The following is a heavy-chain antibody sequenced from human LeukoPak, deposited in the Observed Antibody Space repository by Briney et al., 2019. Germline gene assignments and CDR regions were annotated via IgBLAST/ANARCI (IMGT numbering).Heavy chain of an antibody. CDR2: IIPIFGTA. J-gene: IGHJ4*02. CDR3: AESEWQWLVPYFDY. V-gene: IGHV1-69*05. D-gene: IGHD6-19*01. Sequence: ASVKVSCKASGGTFSSYAISWVRQAPGQGLEWMGRIIPIFGTANYAQKFQGGVTITTDESTSTAYMELSSLRSEDTAVYYCAESEWQWLVPYFDYWGQGTLVTVSS. CDR1: GGTFSSYA.